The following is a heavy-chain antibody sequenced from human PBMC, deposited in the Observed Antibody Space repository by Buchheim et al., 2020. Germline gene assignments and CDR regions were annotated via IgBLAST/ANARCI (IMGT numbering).Heavy chain of an antibody. J-gene: IGHJ6*02. CDR3: AVGDYYDSSGYYYVAATLSGMDV. Sequence: QVQLVESGGGVVQPGRSLRLSCAASGFTFSSYGMHWVRQAPGKGLEWVAVISYDGSNKYYADSVKGRFTISRDNSKNTLYLQMNSLRAEDTAVYYCAVGDYYDSSGYYYVAATLSGMDVWGQGTT. CDR2: ISYDGSNK. D-gene: IGHD3-22*01. CDR1: GFTFSSYG. V-gene: IGHV3-30*03.